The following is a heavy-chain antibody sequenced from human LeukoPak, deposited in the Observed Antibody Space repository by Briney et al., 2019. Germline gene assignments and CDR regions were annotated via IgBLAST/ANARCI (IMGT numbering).Heavy chain of an antibody. Sequence: GRSLRLSCAASGFTFDDYAMHWVRQAPGKGLEWVSGISWNSGSIGYADSVKGRFTISRDNAKNSLYLQMNSLRVEDTAVYFCAREVAADFDSWGQGTLVTVSS. J-gene: IGHJ4*02. CDR3: AREVAADFDS. D-gene: IGHD6-19*01. V-gene: IGHV3-9*01. CDR2: ISWNSGSI. CDR1: GFTFDDYA.